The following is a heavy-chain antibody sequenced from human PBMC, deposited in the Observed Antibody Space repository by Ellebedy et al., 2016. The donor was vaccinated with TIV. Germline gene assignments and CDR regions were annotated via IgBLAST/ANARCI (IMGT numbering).Heavy chain of an antibody. V-gene: IGHV1-69*13. Sequence: SVKVSXKASGGTFSSYAISWVRQAPGQGLEWMGGIIPIFGTANYAQKFQGRVTITADESTSTAYMELSSLRSEDTAVYYCARGIVVVPAAMIIDYYYGMDVWGQGTTVTVSS. CDR3: ARGIVVVPAAMIIDYYYGMDV. CDR1: GGTFSSYA. J-gene: IGHJ6*02. CDR2: IIPIFGTA. D-gene: IGHD2-2*01.